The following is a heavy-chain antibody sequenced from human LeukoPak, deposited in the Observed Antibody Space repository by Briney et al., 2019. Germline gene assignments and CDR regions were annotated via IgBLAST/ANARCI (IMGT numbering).Heavy chain of an antibody. CDR2: ISRSGEST. Sequence: GGSLRLSCTVSGFTVSSNSMSWVRQAPGKGLEWVSSISRSGESTFYADSVRGRFTISRDNSKNTVYLQMNSLRTEDTALYYCAKNRWGSVATPDSWGQGTLVTVSS. CDR3: AKNRWGSVATPDS. J-gene: IGHJ4*02. CDR1: GFTVSSNS. D-gene: IGHD5-12*01. V-gene: IGHV3-23*01.